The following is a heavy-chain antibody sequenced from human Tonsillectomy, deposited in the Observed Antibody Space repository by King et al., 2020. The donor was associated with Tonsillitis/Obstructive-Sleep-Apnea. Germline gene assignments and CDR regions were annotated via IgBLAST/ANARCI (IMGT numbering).Heavy chain of an antibody. CDR1: GFSLSTSGVG. J-gene: IGHJ3*02. D-gene: IGHD6-6*01. CDR2: IYWDDDK. Sequence: ITLKESGPTLVKPTQTLTLTCTFSGFSLSTSGVGVGWIRQPPGKALEWLAIIYWDDDKRYIPSLKIRLTITKETSKNQVVLTMTNMDPVDTATYYCAHRLIAARPPNDAFDIWGQGTMVTVSS. V-gene: IGHV2-5*02. CDR3: AHRLIAARPPNDAFDI.